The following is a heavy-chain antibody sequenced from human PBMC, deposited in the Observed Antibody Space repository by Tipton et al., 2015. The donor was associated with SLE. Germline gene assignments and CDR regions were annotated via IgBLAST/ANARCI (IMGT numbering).Heavy chain of an antibody. J-gene: IGHJ4*02. CDR3: ARDGGCSGGSCYWRSFDY. V-gene: IGHV3-21*01. D-gene: IGHD2-15*01. CDR2: ISSSSSYI. CDR1: GFTFSSYS. Sequence: SLRLSCAASGFTFSSYSMNWVRQAPGKGLEWVSSISSSSSYIYYADSVKGRFTISRDNAKNSLYLQMNSLRAEDTAVYYRARDGGCSGGSCYWRSFDYWGQGTLVTVSS.